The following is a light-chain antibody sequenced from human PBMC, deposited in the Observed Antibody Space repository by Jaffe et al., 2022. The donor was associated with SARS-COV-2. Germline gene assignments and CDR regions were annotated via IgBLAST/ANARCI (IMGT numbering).Light chain of an antibody. Sequence: QSALTQPASVSGSPGQSITISCTGTSSDVGGYNLVSWYQQHPGNAPKLIISDDNKRPSGVSSRFSGSKTGNTASLTISGLQAEDEADYYCYSYAGSIKWVFGGGTKLTVL. CDR2: DDN. CDR1: SSDVGGYNL. CDR3: YSYAGSIKWV. V-gene: IGLV2-23*01. J-gene: IGLJ3*02.